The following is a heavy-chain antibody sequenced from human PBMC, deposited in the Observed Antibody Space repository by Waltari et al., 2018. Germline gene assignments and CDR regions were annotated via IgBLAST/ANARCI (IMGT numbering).Heavy chain of an antibody. Sequence: QVQLQQWGAGLLKPSETLSLTCAVYGGSFSGYYWSWIRQPPGKGLEWIGEINHSGSTNYNPSLKSRVTISVDTSKNQFSLKLSSVTAADTAVYYCARGLAYYDFWSGYYFDYWGQGTLVTVSS. V-gene: IGHV4-34*01. CDR3: ARGLAYYDFWSGYYFDY. CDR1: GGSFSGYY. CDR2: INHSGST. D-gene: IGHD3-3*01. J-gene: IGHJ4*02.